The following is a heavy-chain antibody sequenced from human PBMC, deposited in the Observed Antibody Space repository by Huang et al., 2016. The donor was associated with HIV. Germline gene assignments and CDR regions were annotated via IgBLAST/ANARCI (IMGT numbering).Heavy chain of an antibody. CDR2: INPKRGGT. V-gene: IGHV1-2*02. Sequence: QVQLVQSGAEVKNPGASVRVSCKASGYTFTDSNIHWVRQAPGQGLAWMGWINPKRGGTIYAQRFQGRITMTRDTTISTVHMDLRRIQSDDTAVYFCARDWSFGSSTSPADWGQGTLVTVSS. J-gene: IGHJ4*02. CDR3: ARDWSFGSSTSPAD. CDR1: GYTFTDSN. D-gene: IGHD6-6*01.